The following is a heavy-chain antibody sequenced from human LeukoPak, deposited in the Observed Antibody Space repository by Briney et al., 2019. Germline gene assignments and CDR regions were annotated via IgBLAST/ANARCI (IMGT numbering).Heavy chain of an antibody. CDR2: ISSSGSAK. CDR3: ASQDY. V-gene: IGHV3-48*03. Sequence: PGGSLRLSCAATGFTFSGFEKNWVRQAPGKGLEWVSYISSSGSAKYYADSVKGRFTISRDNTKSSLYLQMNSLRGEDTAVYYCASQDYWGQGTLVTVSS. CDR1: GFTFSGFE. J-gene: IGHJ4*02.